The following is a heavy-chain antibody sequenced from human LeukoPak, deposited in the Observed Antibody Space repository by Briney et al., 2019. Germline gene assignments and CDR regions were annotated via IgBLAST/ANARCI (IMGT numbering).Heavy chain of an antibody. CDR2: ISSSSSYI. CDR1: GFTFSSYS. J-gene: IGHJ4*02. D-gene: IGHD3-22*01. V-gene: IGHV3-21*04. Sequence: PGGSLRLSCAASGFTFSSYSMNWVRQAPGKGLEWVSSISSSSSYIYYGDSVKGRFTISRDNAKNSLYLQMNSLRAEDTAVYYCARTYYYDSSGYYFDYWGQGTLVTVSS. CDR3: ARTYYYDSSGYYFDY.